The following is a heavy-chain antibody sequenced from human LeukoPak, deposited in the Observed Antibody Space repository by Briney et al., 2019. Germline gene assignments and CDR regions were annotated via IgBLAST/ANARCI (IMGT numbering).Heavy chain of an antibody. CDR1: GGSMSNYY. CDR3: ARHGSSWYLIDY. CDR2: IYYSGST. J-gene: IGHJ4*02. V-gene: IGHV4-59*08. Sequence: SETLSLTCTVSGGSMSNYYWSWIRQPPGKGLEWIGYIYYSGSTNYNPSLKSRVTISVDTSKNQFSLKLSSVTAADTAVYYCARHGSSWYLIDYWGQGTLVTVSS. D-gene: IGHD6-13*01.